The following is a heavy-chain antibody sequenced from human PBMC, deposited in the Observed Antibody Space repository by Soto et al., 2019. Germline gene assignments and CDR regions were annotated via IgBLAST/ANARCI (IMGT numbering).Heavy chain of an antibody. CDR1: GFTFSTYA. D-gene: IGHD3-3*01. Sequence: PGGSLRLSCAASGFTFSTYAMAWVRQAPGKGLEWVSGVSASGLNTDYADSVKGRFTISRDNSKNTLYLQMNSLRAEDTAVYYCARDRYYDFWSGYPYYYYYGMDVWGQGTTVTVSS. J-gene: IGHJ6*02. CDR2: VSASGLNT. CDR3: ARDRYYDFWSGYPYYYYYGMDV. V-gene: IGHV3-23*01.